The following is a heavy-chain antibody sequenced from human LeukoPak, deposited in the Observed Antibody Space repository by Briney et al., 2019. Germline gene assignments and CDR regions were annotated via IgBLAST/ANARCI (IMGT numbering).Heavy chain of an antibody. D-gene: IGHD3-22*01. CDR1: GFTFSSYS. CDR2: ISSSSSYI. Sequence: GGSLRLSCAASGFTFSSYSMNWVRQAPGKGLEWVSSISSSSSYIYYADSVKGRFTISRDNAKNSLYLQMNSLRAEDTAVYYCAKDGYYYDSSGYSLRWGQGTLVTVSS. J-gene: IGHJ4*02. V-gene: IGHV3-21*04. CDR3: AKDGYYYDSSGYSLR.